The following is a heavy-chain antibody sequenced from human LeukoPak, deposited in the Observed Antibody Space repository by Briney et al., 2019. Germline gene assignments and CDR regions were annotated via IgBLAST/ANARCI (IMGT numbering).Heavy chain of an antibody. CDR3: ARDRVGATDYFDY. Sequence: GRSLRLSCAASGFTFSSYAMHWVRQAPGKGLEWVAVISYDGSNKYYADSVKGRFTISRDNSKNTLYLQMNSLRAEDTAVYYCARDRVGATDYFDYWGQGTLVTVSS. CDR1: GFTFSSYA. J-gene: IGHJ4*02. D-gene: IGHD1-26*01. V-gene: IGHV3-30-3*01. CDR2: ISYDGSNK.